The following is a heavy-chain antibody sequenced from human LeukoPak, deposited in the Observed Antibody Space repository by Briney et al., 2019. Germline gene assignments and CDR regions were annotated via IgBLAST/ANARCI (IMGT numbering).Heavy chain of an antibody. V-gene: IGHV3-74*01. J-gene: IGHJ4*02. CDR3: ARVGY. Sequence: GGSLRLSCAASGFTFSNYWMHWVRQAPGKGLVWVSRINSDGINTSYADSVKGRFTISRDNAKNTLNLQMNSLRVEDTAVYYCARVGYWGQGTLVTVSS. CDR1: GFTFSNYW. CDR2: INSDGINT.